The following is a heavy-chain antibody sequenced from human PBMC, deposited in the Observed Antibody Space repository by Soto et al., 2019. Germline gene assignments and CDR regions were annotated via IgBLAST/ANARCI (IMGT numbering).Heavy chain of an antibody. CDR1: GGSISSRSYY. CDR2: IYYSGST. V-gene: IGHV4-39*01. D-gene: IGHD2-8*01. Sequence: SETLSLTYTVSGGSISSRSYYWGWIRQPPGKGLEWIGSIYYSGSTYYNPSLKSRVTISVDTSKNQFSLKLSSVTAADTAVYYCARRGYYAISALDIWGQGTMVTVSS. J-gene: IGHJ3*02. CDR3: ARRGYYAISALDI.